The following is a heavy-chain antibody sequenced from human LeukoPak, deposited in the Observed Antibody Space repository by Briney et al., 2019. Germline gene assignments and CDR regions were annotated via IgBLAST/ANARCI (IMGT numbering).Heavy chain of an antibody. CDR1: GYTFTSYG. CDR2: ISAYNGNT. D-gene: IGHD4-17*01. J-gene: IGHJ5*02. Sequence: ASVKVSCKASGYTFTSYGISWVRQAPGQGLEWMGWISAYNGNTNYAQKLQGRVTMTTDTSTSTAYMGLSSLRSEDTAVYYCARGATVTTFWFDPWGQGTLVTVSS. CDR3: ARGATVTTFWFDP. V-gene: IGHV1-18*01.